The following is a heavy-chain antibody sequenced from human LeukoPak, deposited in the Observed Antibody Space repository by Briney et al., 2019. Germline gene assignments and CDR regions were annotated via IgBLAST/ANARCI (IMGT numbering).Heavy chain of an antibody. CDR2: IYYSGST. D-gene: IGHD2-15*01. Sequence: SETLSLTCTVSGGSISSYYWSWIRQPPGKGLEWSGYIYYSGSTNYNPSLKSRVTISVDTSKNQFSLKLSSVTAADTAVYYCARVTSGPLYYYYYGMDVWGQGTTVTVSS. CDR1: GGSISSYY. J-gene: IGHJ6*02. CDR3: ARVTSGPLYYYYYGMDV. V-gene: IGHV4-59*01.